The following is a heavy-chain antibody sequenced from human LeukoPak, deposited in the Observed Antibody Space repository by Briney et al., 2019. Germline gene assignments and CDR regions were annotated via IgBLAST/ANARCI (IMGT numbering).Heavy chain of an antibody. CDR3: ARGKYYGDSDY. V-gene: IGHV4-61*01. CDR1: GDSVISGLYY. CDR2: VYYSGST. J-gene: IGHJ4*02. D-gene: IGHD3-3*01. Sequence: PSETLSLTCSVSGDSVISGLYYWTWVRQPPGKGLEWIGYVYYSGSTTYSPSLKSRVTISVDTSKNQFSLNLRSVTAADTAVYYCARGKYYGDSDYWGRGTLVTVSS.